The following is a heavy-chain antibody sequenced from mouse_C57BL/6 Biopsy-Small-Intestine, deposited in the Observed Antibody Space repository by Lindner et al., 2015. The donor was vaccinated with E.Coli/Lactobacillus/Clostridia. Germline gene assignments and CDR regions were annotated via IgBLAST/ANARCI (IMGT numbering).Heavy chain of an antibody. CDR1: GYTFNNYW. V-gene: IGHV1-7*01. CDR2: INPSSGYT. CDR3: ARGNLWYFDV. J-gene: IGHJ1*01. Sequence: VQLQESGAELAKPGASVKMSCRASGYTFNNYWMHWIKQRPGQGLEWIGYINPSSGYTEYNQKFKDRATLTADKSSSTAYMQLSSLTSEDSAVYFCARGNLWYFDVWGAGTTVTVSS.